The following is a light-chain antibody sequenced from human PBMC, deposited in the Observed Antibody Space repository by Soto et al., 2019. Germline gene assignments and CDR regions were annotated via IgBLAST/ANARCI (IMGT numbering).Light chain of an antibody. CDR2: AAS. Sequence: DIQMTQSPSSLSAAVGDRVTITCRTSQDISNCLAWYQQKPGKVPKLLIYAASTLQAGVPSRFSGGGSGTDFSLTISSLQPEDVATYYCQKYNSAPLTFGGGTKVEIQ. CDR1: QDISNC. CDR3: QKYNSAPLT. V-gene: IGKV1-27*01. J-gene: IGKJ4*01.